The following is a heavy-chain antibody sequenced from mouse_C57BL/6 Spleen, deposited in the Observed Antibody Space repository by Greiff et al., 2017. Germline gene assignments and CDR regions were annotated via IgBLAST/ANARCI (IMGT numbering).Heavy chain of an antibody. CDR3: AREGYYSNYED. V-gene: IGHV1-81*01. CDR2: IYPRSGNT. Sequence: VQLQESGAELARPGASVKLSCKASGYTFTSYGISWVKQRTGQGLEWIGEIYPRSGNTYYNEKFKGKATLTADKSSSTAYMELRSLTSEDSAVYFCAREGYYSNYEDWGQGTTLTVSS. D-gene: IGHD2-5*01. CDR1: GYTFTSYG. J-gene: IGHJ2*01.